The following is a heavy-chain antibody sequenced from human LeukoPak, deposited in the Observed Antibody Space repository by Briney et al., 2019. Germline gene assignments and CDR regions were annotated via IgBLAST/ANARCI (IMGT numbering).Heavy chain of an antibody. CDR3: AKDCGGDCYSSSDY. CDR2: ISGSAGST. D-gene: IGHD2-21*02. CDR1: GFTFNNYG. J-gene: IGHJ4*02. Sequence: GGSLRLSRAVSGFTFNNYGMSWVRQAPGKGLEWVSGISGSAGSTYYADSVRGRFTISRDNSKNTLYLQMNSLRAEDTALYYCAKDCGGDCYSSSDYWGQGTLVTVPS. V-gene: IGHV3-23*01.